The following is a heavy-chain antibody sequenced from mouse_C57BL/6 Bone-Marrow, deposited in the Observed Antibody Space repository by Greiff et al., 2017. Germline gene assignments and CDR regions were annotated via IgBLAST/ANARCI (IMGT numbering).Heavy chain of an antibody. Sequence: VQLKQSGAELVRPGASVKLSCTASGFNIKDDYMHWVKPRPEQGLAWIGWIDPENGDTEYASKFQGKATITADTSSNTAYLQLSSLTSEDTAVYYCTGYFYYYAMDYWGQGTSVTVSS. CDR3: TGYFYYYAMDY. D-gene: IGHD2-3*01. V-gene: IGHV14-4*01. J-gene: IGHJ4*01. CDR1: GFNIKDDY. CDR2: IDPENGDT.